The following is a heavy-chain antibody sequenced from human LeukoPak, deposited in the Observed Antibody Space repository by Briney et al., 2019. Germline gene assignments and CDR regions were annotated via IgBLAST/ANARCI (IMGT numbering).Heavy chain of an antibody. V-gene: IGHV3-23*01. Sequence: GGSLRLSCIASGFTFRNFAMMWVRQAPGKGLEWFSAIHAGGDSTVYADAVRGRFTNSRDNSNNALYLQMNELRADDTAVYYCARDPNGDYIGAFDFWGQGTMVTVS. CDR2: IHAGGDST. D-gene: IGHD4-17*01. J-gene: IGHJ3*01. CDR3: ARDPNGDYIGAFDF. CDR1: GFTFRNFA.